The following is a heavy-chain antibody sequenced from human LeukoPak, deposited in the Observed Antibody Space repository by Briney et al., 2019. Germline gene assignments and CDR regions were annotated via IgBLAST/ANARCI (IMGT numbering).Heavy chain of an antibody. CDR2: IWYDGSNK. Sequence: AGSLRLSCAASGFTFSSYGMHWVRQAPGKGLEWVAVIWYDGSNKYYANSVKGRFTISRDNSKNTLYLQMNSLRAEDTAVYYCARDQTTVTGTPYYYMDVWGKGTTVTVSS. CDR1: GFTFSSYG. J-gene: IGHJ6*03. V-gene: IGHV3-33*01. CDR3: ARDQTTVTGTPYYYMDV. D-gene: IGHD4-11*01.